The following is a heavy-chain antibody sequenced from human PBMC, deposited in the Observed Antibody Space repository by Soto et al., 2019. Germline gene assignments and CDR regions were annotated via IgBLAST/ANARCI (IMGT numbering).Heavy chain of an antibody. CDR2: FDPEDGEA. V-gene: IGHV1-24*01. CDR1: GDTLTELS. J-gene: IGHJ5*02. D-gene: IGHD1-26*01. CDR3: AMAYSGTYYGYLDP. Sequence: QVQLVQSGAEVKKPGASVKVSCKVSGDTLTELSIHWVRQAPGKGLEYMGGFDPEDGEAMYAQNFQGRVTMTEDTSTDTSYMELGSLTSEDTAVYYCAMAYSGTYYGYLDPWGQGTLVTVSA.